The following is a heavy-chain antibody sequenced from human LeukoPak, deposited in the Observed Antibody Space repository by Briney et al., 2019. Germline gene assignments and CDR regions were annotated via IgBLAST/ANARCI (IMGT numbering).Heavy chain of an antibody. CDR1: GGSISSSSYY. CDR2: IYYSGNT. V-gene: IGHV4-39*01. D-gene: IGHD3-22*01. Sequence: PSETLSLTCTVSGGSISSSSYYWGWIRQPPGKGLEWIGSIYYSGNTYYNLSLKSRVTLSVDTSKNQFSLTLSSVTAADTAVYYCASGDYYYDSSGHAFDILGQGTMVTVSS. J-gene: IGHJ3*02. CDR3: ASGDYYYDSSGHAFDI.